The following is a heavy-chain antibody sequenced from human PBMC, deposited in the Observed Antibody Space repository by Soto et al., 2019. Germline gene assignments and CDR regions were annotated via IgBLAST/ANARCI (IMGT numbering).Heavy chain of an antibody. CDR3: ARDESGLLGY. V-gene: IGHV3-33*01. CDR1: GFTFSSYG. D-gene: IGHD1-26*01. CDR2: IWYDGSNK. Sequence: QVQLVESGGGVVQPGRSLRLSCAASGFTFSSYGMHRVRQAPGKGLEWVAVIWYDGSNKYYADSVKGRFTISRDNSKNTLYLQMNSLRAEDTAVYYCARDESGLLGYWGQGTLVTVSS. J-gene: IGHJ4*02.